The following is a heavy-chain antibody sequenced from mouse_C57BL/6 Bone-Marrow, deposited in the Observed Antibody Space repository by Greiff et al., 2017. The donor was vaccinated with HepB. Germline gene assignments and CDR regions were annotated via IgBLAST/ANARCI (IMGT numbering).Heavy chain of an antibody. CDR3: ARSLFYYGSSPHYYAMDY. Sequence: EVKVVESGGGLVQPGGSLSLSCAASGFTFTDYYMSWVRQPPGKALEWLGFIRNKANGYTTEYSASVKGRFTISRDNSQSILYLQMNALRAEDSATYYCARSLFYYGSSPHYYAMDYWGQGTSGTVSS. V-gene: IGHV7-3*01. D-gene: IGHD1-1*01. CDR2: IRNKANGYTT. J-gene: IGHJ4*01. CDR1: GFTFTDYY.